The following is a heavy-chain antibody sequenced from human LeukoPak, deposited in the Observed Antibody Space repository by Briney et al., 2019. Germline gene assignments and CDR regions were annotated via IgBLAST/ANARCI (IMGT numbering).Heavy chain of an antibody. V-gene: IGHV3-30*18. Sequence: GGALRHSCAASVFTFSRYVMHAVRQAPGKGVERVAVISYDGSNKYNADTVKGRFTISRDNSKNTLYLQMNSLRAEDTAVYYCAKTSSSPDHYYYYGMDVWGQGTTVTVSS. CDR2: ISYDGSNK. CDR3: AKTSSSPDHYYYYGMDV. CDR1: VFTFSRYV. J-gene: IGHJ6*02. D-gene: IGHD6-6*01.